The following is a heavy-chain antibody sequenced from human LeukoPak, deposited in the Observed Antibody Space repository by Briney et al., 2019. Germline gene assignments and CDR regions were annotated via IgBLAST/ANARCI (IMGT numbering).Heavy chain of an antibody. J-gene: IGHJ3*02. D-gene: IGHD6-13*01. CDR2: INHSGST. V-gene: IGHV4-34*01. CDR3: ARGYRSRTRVVPYSSSWPSQRPGNDAFDI. CDR1: GGSFSGYY. Sequence: PSESLSLTCAVYGGSFSGYYWSWIRQPTGKGLEWIGEINHSGSTNYNPSLKSRVTISVDTSKNQFSLKLSSVTAADTAVYYCARGYRSRTRVVPYSSSWPSQRPGNDAFDIWGQGTMVTVSS.